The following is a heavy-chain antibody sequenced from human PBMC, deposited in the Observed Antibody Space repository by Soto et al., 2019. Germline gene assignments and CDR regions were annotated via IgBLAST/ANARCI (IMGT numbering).Heavy chain of an antibody. Sequence: GASVKVSCKASEYTFTTYSLHWVRQAPGQGLEWMGIINPTSSTTSDAQKFQGRVTITRDTSASTAYMELSSLRSEDTAVYYCARDLGGWPDYWGQGTLVTVSS. CDR1: EYTFTTYS. J-gene: IGHJ4*02. D-gene: IGHD2-15*01. CDR2: INPTSSTT. CDR3: ARDLGGWPDY. V-gene: IGHV1-46*01.